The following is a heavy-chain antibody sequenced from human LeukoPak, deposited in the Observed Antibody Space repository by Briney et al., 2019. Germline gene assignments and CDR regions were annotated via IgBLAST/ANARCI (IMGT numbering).Heavy chain of an antibody. CDR2: IYYSGST. V-gene: IGHV4-39*02. CDR1: GGSISSSSYY. Sequence: SETLSLTRTVSGGSISSSSYYWGWIRQPPGKGLEWIGSIYYSGSTYYNPSLKSRVTVSVDTSKNQFSLKLSSVTAADTAVYYCARERGITMIVRNAFDIWGQGTMVTVSS. J-gene: IGHJ3*02. CDR3: ARERGITMIVRNAFDI. D-gene: IGHD3-22*01.